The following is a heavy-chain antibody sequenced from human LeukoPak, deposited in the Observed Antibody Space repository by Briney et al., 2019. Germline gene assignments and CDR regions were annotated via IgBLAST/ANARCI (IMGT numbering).Heavy chain of an antibody. V-gene: IGHV1-2*02. CDR2: INPNSGVT. D-gene: IGHD3-22*01. CDR1: GYTFTGYY. CDR3: ARGGYDSSGYYGDY. Sequence: GASVKVSCKASGYTFTGYYMHWVRQAPGQGLEWMGWINPNSGVTNYAQKFQGRVTMTRDTSIRTAYMELSRLRSDDTAVYYCARGGYDSSGYYGDYWGQGTLVTVSS. J-gene: IGHJ4*02.